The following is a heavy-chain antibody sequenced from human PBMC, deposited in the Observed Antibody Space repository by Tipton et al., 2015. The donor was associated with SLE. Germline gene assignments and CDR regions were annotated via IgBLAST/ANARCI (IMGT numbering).Heavy chain of an antibody. CDR1: DGSISTTNYY. CDR3: ARRHYSGPFDH. CDR2: IFYTGST. D-gene: IGHD1-26*01. J-gene: IGHJ4*02. V-gene: IGHV4-39*07. Sequence: TLSLTCSVSDGSISTTNYYWGWLRQPPGKGLEWIGSIFYTGSTYYNPSLNSRVSFSIDTSENHFSLRLNSVTAADTAVYYCARRHYSGPFDHWGQGTLVTVSS.